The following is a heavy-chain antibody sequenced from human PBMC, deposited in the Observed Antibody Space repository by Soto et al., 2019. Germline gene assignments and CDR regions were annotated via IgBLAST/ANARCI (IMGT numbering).Heavy chain of an antibody. J-gene: IGHJ6*02. V-gene: IGHV3-13*05. Sequence: EVQLVESGGGLVQPGGSLRLSCEASGFTFRNYDMHWVRKGTGKGLEWVSGISAAGDPDYADSVEGRFTISRENAQNSFFLQMNSLRVGETAVYYCARTDRDFYGLDVWGQGTTVIVSS. CDR3: ARTDRDFYGLDV. CDR2: ISAAGDP. CDR1: GFTFRNYD.